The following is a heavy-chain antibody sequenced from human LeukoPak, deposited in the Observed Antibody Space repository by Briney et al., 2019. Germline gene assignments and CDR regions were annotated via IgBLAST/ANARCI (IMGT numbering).Heavy chain of an antibody. CDR3: ARVEALVPAAISGSDFYYYGVDV. D-gene: IGHD2-2*01. CDR1: GLTFSSHW. Sequence: GGSLRLSCAASGLTFSSHWMHWVRQAPGKGLEWVSYISSSSSTIYYADSVKGRFTISRDNAKNSLYLQMNSLRDEDTAVYYCARVEALVPAAISGSDFYYYGVDVWGQGTTVTVSS. CDR2: ISSSSSTI. V-gene: IGHV3-48*02. J-gene: IGHJ6*02.